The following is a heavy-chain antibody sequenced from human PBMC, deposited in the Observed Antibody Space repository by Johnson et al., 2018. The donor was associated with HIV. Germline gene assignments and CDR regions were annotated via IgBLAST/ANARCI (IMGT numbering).Heavy chain of an antibody. CDR2: IYSGGST. CDR1: GFTFSSYA. J-gene: IGHJ3*02. CDR3: AREDSAFDI. Sequence: VQLVESGGGLIQPGRSLRLSCAASGFTFSSYAMHWVRQAPAKGLEWVSVIYSGGSTYYADSVKGRFTISRDNSKNTLYLQMNSLRAEDTAVYYCAREDSAFDIWGQGTMVTVSS. V-gene: IGHV3-53*01.